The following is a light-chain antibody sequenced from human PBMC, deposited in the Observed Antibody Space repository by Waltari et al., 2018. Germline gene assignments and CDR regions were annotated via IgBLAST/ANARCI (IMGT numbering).Light chain of an antibody. Sequence: CGESQGFSTYLAWYEQKRGHSPGPISYDASTRATRTPARFSGSESGTDFTLSISTQEPEDFAVYDCQQRKTWPSPFGQGTRVEIK. CDR3: QQRKTWPSP. V-gene: IGKV3-11*01. J-gene: IGKJ5*01. CDR2: DAS. CDR1: QGFSTY.